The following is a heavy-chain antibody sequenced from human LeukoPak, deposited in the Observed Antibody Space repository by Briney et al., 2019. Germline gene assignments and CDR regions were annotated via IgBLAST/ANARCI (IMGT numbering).Heavy chain of an antibody. D-gene: IGHD1-26*01. CDR3: ARLPGSYPHYYYYMDV. CDR1: GGSIISYY. Sequence: SETLSLTCTVSGGSIISYYWNWIRQTPGKGLEWIGYIFYSGSSNNNPSLKSRVNISVDTSKNQLYLKLSSVTAADTAVYYCARLPGSYPHYYYYMDVWGKGTTVTVSS. CDR2: IFYSGSS. J-gene: IGHJ6*03. V-gene: IGHV4-59*01.